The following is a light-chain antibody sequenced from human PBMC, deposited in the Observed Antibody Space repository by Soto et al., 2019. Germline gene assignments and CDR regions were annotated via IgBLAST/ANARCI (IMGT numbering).Light chain of an antibody. J-gene: IGKJ3*01. CDR3: LQRYFYPFT. CDR2: AAS. V-gene: IGKV1-6*01. Sequence: AIQMTQSRSSRSAAVGPRVAIRCRASQGIRNDLDWFQQKPGKAPKLMIYAASNLQSGVPARFSGSGYGTDFNLTISSLQTEDFATYYCLQRYFYPFTFGPGTKVDIK. CDR1: QGIRND.